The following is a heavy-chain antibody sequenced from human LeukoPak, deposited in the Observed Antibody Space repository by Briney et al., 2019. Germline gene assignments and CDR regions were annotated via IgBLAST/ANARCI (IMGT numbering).Heavy chain of an antibody. V-gene: IGHV3-7*01. CDR2: IKQDGSEK. CDR3: ARVYYDFSSHYMDV. J-gene: IGHJ6*03. Sequence: GGSLRLSCAASGFTFSSYWMSWVRQAPGKGLEWVANIKQDGSEKYYVDSVKGRFTISRDNAKNSLYLQMNSLRAEDTAVYYCARVYYDFSSHYMDVWGKGTTVTVSS. D-gene: IGHD3-3*01. CDR1: GFTFSSYW.